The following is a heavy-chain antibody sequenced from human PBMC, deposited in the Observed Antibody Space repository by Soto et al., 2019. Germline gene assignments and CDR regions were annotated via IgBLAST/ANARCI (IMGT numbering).Heavy chain of an antibody. J-gene: IGHJ5*02. CDR2: IWYDGSNK. Sequence: PGGSLRLSCAASGFTFSSYGMHWVRQAPGKGLEWVAVIWYDGSNKYYADSVKGRFTISRDNSKNTLYLQMNSLRAEDTAVYYCARNDFWSGYYTGNWFDPWGQGTLVTVSS. CDR1: GFTFSSYG. CDR3: ARNDFWSGYYTGNWFDP. D-gene: IGHD3-3*01. V-gene: IGHV3-33*01.